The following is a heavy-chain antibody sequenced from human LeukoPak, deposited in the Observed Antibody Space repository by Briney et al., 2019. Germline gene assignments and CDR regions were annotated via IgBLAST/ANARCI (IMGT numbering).Heavy chain of an antibody. J-gene: IGHJ5*02. CDR1: GYTFTGYC. Sequence: ASVKVSCKASGYTFTGYCMHWVRQAPGQGLEWMGWINPNSGGTNYAQKFQGRVTMTRDTSISTAYMELSRLRSDDTAVYYCARDRADIVVVVAAMCWFDPWGQGTLVTVSS. V-gene: IGHV1-2*02. CDR3: ARDRADIVVVVAAMCWFDP. D-gene: IGHD2-15*01. CDR2: INPNSGGT.